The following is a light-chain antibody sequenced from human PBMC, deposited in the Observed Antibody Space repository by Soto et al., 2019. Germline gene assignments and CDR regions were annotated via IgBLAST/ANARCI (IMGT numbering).Light chain of an antibody. J-gene: IGKJ5*01. CDR1: QSVSIH. V-gene: IGKV3-15*01. CDR2: DTS. CDR3: QQYSNWPPIT. Sequence: ETVMTQSPGTLSVSLGERATLSCRASQSVSIHLAWYQLKPGQAPRLLIYDTSTRATGIPARFSGSGSGTEFTLTISSLQSEDFAVYYCQQYSNWPPITFGQGTRLEIK.